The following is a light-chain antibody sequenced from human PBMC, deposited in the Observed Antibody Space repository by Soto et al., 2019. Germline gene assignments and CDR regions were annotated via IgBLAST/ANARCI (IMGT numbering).Light chain of an antibody. CDR1: QSISDT. V-gene: IGKV3-15*01. CDR3: PHFAGTIFR. J-gene: IGKJ2*01. Sequence: EIVMTQSPATLSVSPGGRATLSCRASQSISDTLAWYQQKPGQAPRLLIYGASKRATGLPARFSGSGSGTDFTLSFIRLEPEDFVVYKSPHFAGTIFRFG. CDR2: GAS.